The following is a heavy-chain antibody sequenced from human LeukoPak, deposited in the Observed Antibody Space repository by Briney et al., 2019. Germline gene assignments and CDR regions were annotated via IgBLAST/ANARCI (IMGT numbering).Heavy chain of an antibody. Sequence: SETLSLTCTVSGGSISSYYWSWIRQPPGKGLEWIGYIYYSGSTNYNPSLKSRVTISVDTSKNQFSLKLSSVTAADTAVYYCARSQVAAAGMYFQHWGQGTLVTVSS. D-gene: IGHD6-13*01. CDR3: ARSQVAAAGMYFQH. J-gene: IGHJ1*01. CDR2: IYYSGST. CDR1: GGSISSYY. V-gene: IGHV4-59*01.